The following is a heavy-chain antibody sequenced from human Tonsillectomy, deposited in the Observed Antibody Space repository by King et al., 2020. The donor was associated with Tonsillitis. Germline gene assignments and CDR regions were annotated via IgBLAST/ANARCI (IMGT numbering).Heavy chain of an antibody. J-gene: IGHJ3*02. D-gene: IGHD3-10*01. V-gene: IGHV4-34*01. CDR2: INHSGYT. Sequence: VQLQQWGAGLLKPSETLSLTCAVYGGSFSDYYWSWIRQPPGKGLEWIGEINHSGYTNYNPSLKSRVTISVDTSKNQFSLKLTSVTAADTAVYYCARVLYYSGSGFPARGPFDSWGQGTMVTVSS. CDR3: ARVLYYSGSGFPARGPFDS. CDR1: GGSFSDYY.